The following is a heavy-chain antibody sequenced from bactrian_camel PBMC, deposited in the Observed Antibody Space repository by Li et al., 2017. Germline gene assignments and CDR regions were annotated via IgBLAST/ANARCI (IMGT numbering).Heavy chain of an antibody. CDR2: IRRDGGET. J-gene: IGHJ4*01. V-gene: IGHV3S32*01. D-gene: IGHD3*01. CDR1: GHSRGSNC. Sequence: VQLVESGGGSVQTGGSLRLSCKVSGHSRGSNCVGWYRLPPGRAPAEREGIAAIRRDGGETWYAASVKGRFTISKDIDADTLSLQMTNLKTEDDAMYYCAASSTRCWPSALLDGTTYNIWGRGTQVTVS. CDR3: AASSTRCWPSALLDGTTYNI.